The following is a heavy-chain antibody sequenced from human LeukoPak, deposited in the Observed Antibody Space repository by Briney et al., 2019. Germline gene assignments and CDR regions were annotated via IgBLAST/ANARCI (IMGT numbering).Heavy chain of an antibody. V-gene: IGHV3-30*02. CDR2: IRYDGSNK. D-gene: IGHD2-2*01. J-gene: IGHJ4*02. CDR3: ATRVGYYFDY. Sequence: PAGSRRLSCAASGFTFSSYGMHCVRQAPSKGLEWVAFIRYDGSNKSYADSVKSRFTISRDNSKNTLYLQMNSLRAEDTAVYYCATRVGYYFDYWGQGTLVTVSS. CDR1: GFTFSSYG.